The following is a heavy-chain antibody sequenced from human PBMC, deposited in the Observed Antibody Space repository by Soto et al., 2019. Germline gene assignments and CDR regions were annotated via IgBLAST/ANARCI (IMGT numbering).Heavy chain of an antibody. CDR2: INPSGGST. CDR1: GYTFTSYY. Sequence: EASVKVSCKASGYTFTSYYMHWVRQAPGQGLEWMGIINPSGGSTSYAQKFQGRVTMTRDTSTSTVYMELSSLRSEDTAVYYCARDSPGYSSSFIHAFDIWGQGTMVTVSS. J-gene: IGHJ3*02. CDR3: ARDSPGYSSSFIHAFDI. V-gene: IGHV1-46*01. D-gene: IGHD6-13*01.